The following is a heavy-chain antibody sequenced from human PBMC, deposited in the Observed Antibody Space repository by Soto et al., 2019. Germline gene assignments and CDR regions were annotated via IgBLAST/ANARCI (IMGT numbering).Heavy chain of an antibody. CDR1: GFTFSSYG. CDR2: ISYDGSNK. D-gene: IGHD2-2*01. J-gene: IGHJ4*02. V-gene: IGHV3-30*18. CDR3: AKGSSSSRPYYFDY. Sequence: GGSLRLSCAASGFTFSSYGMHWVRQAPGKGLEWVAVISYDGSNKYYAESVKGRFTISRDNSKNTLYLQMNSLRAEDTAEYYCAKGSSSSRPYYFDYWGQGTQVTVSS.